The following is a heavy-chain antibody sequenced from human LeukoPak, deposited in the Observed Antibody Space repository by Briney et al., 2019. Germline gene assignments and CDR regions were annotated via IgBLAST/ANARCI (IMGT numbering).Heavy chain of an antibody. Sequence: GGSLRLSCAASEFMLTNYAMHWVRQAPGKGTEWVAVISYHGTSKYYADSVKGRFTISRDISRNTLYLQMDSLRAEDTAVYYCARAGPNDHRFDYWGQGTLVTVSS. CDR2: ISYHGTSK. J-gene: IGHJ4*02. D-gene: IGHD1-1*01. V-gene: IGHV3-30-3*01. CDR3: ARAGPNDHRFDY. CDR1: EFMLTNYA.